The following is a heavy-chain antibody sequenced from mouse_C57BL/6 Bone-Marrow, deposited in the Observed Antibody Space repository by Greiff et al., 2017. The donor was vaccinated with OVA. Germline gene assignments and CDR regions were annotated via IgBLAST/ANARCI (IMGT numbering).Heavy chain of an antibody. CDR3: ARPGYYEYAWFAY. Sequence: VQLQQPGAELVRPGTSVKLSCKASGYTFTSYWMHWVKQRPGQGLEWIGVIDPSDSYSNYNQKFKGKATLTVDTSSSPSYMQLSSLTSEDSAVYYCARPGYYEYAWFAYWGQGTLVTVSA. CDR2: IDPSDSYS. V-gene: IGHV1-59*01. J-gene: IGHJ3*01. D-gene: IGHD2-4*01. CDR1: GYTFTSYW.